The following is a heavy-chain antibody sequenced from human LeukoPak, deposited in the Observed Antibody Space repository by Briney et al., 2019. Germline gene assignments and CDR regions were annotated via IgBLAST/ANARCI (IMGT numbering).Heavy chain of an antibody. Sequence: GGSLRLSCAASGFTFSRYWMHWVRQAPGKGLEWVSAISGSGGSTYYADSVKGRFTISRDNSKNTLYLQMNSLRAEDTAVYYCAKGLRLITVAGFIDYWGQGTLVTVSS. CDR2: ISGSGGST. D-gene: IGHD6-19*01. V-gene: IGHV3-23*01. CDR1: GFTFSRYW. CDR3: AKGLRLITVAGFIDY. J-gene: IGHJ4*02.